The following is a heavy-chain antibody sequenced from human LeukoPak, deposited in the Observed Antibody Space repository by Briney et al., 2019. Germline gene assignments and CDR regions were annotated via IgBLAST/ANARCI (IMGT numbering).Heavy chain of an antibody. CDR3: AEGVGEFSIDY. V-gene: IGHV3-30*03. D-gene: IGHD3-10*01. Sequence: GGSLRLSCATSGFTFNSFGMHWVRQAPGKGLEWVAFISYDGSNKDYAESVKGRFTISRDNSKNTLYLQMNSLRAEDTAVYYCAEGVGEFSIDYWGQGTLVTVSS. CDR2: ISYDGSNK. CDR1: GFTFNSFG. J-gene: IGHJ4*02.